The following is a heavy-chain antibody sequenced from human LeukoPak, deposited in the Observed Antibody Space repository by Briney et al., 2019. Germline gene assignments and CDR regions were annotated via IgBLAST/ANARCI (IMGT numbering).Heavy chain of an antibody. CDR3: ARGYGRMDV. CDR1: GFTLTSYW. Sequence: ASVRVSCKASGFTLTSYWIHWVRQAPGQGLEWMGIINPTGGSTSYAQKFQARVTMTRDTSTSTVYMELSRLRSDDTAVYYCARGYGRMDVWGQGTTVTVSS. D-gene: IGHD5-18*01. CDR2: INPTGGST. V-gene: IGHV1-46*01. J-gene: IGHJ6*02.